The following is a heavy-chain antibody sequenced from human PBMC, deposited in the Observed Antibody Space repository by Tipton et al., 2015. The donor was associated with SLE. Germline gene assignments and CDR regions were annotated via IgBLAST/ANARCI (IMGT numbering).Heavy chain of an antibody. CDR1: GFTVSSNY. CDR2: IYSGGST. V-gene: IGHV3-66*02. Sequence: GSLRLSCAASGFTVSSNYMSWVRQAPGKGLEWVSVIYSGGSTYYADSVKGRFTISRDNSKNTLYLQMNSLRAEDTAVYYCARVKYYDSIGFGYWGQGTLVTVSS. D-gene: IGHD3-22*01. CDR3: ARVKYYDSIGFGY. J-gene: IGHJ4*02.